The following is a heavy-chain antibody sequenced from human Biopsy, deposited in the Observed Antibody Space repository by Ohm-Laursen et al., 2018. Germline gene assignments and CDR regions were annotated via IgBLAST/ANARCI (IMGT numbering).Heavy chain of an antibody. D-gene: IGHD3-16*01. CDR1: RDSISTYS. J-gene: IGHJ4*02. CDR2: IYYTGST. Sequence: GTLSLTCTVSRDSISTYSWTWIRQSPGKGLEWIGYIYYTGSTNYNPSVKSRVPISVDTSKNQFSLKLNSVTAADTAVYFCARDSRGGHLNTTLITGKNIDSWGQGILVTVSS. V-gene: IGHV4-59*12. CDR3: ARDSRGGHLNTTLITGKNIDS.